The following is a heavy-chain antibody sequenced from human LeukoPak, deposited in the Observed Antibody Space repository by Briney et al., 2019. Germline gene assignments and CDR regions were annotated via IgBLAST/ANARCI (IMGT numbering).Heavy chain of an antibody. J-gene: IGHJ4*02. Sequence: PGASVKVSCKASGHTFTSYAMHWVRQAPGQRLDWMGWINAGNGNTKYSQKFQGRVTITRDTSASTAYMELSSLRSEDTAVYYCARVLSGYYFDYWGQGTLVTVSS. V-gene: IGHV1-3*01. CDR2: INAGNGNT. D-gene: IGHD6-25*01. CDR1: GHTFTSYA. CDR3: ARVLSGYYFDY.